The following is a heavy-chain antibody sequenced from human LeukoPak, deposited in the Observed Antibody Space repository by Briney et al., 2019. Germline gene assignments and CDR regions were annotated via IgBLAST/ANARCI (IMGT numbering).Heavy chain of an antibody. CDR2: IYHSGST. Sequence: SETLSLTCTVSGGSISSYYWSWIRQPPGKGLEWIGEIYHSGSTNYNPSLKSRVTISVDTSKNQFSLKLSSVTAADTAVYYCARVQSRLSWFDPWGQGTLVTVSS. V-gene: IGHV4-59*12. CDR1: GGSISSYY. CDR3: ARVQSRLSWFDP. J-gene: IGHJ5*02.